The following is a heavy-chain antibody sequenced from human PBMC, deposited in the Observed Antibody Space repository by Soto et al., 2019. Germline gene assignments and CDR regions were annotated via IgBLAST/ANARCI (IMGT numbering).Heavy chain of an antibody. Sequence: QVQLVQSGAEVKKPGASVRVSCKAYGYTFTRYGISWVRQAHGQRLEWMGWISAANGNTNYAQSLQGRVTMTPATSTTTAYMELRSLKTADPGVDYCERLFPSARAAQPWGKGTLVTVS. V-gene: IGHV1-18*01. CDR3: ERLFPSARAAQP. D-gene: IGHD6-13*01. CDR2: ISAANGNT. J-gene: IGHJ4*02. CDR1: GYTFTRYG.